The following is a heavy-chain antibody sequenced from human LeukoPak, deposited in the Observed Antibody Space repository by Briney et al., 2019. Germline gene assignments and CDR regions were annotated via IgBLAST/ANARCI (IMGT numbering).Heavy chain of an antibody. CDR3: ARSRYYGSGRHPDY. V-gene: IGHV4-39*01. CDR1: GGSISSSSYY. D-gene: IGHD3-10*01. J-gene: IGHJ4*02. CDR2: IYYSGST. Sequence: PSETLSLTCTVSGGSISSSSYYWGWIRQPPGKGLEWIGSIYYSGSTYYNPSLKSRVTISVDTSKNQFSLKLSSATAADTAVYYCARSRYYGSGRHPDYWGQGTLVTVSS.